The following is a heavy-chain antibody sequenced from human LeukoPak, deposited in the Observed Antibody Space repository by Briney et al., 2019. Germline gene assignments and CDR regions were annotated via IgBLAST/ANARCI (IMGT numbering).Heavy chain of an antibody. J-gene: IGHJ4*02. D-gene: IGHD2-21*01. Sequence: PGGSLRLSCAASGFSVSSNYLTWVRQAPGKGLEWVSVIYSDGNTFYTDSGKGRFSISRDTSKKTVYLQMKSLRAADTAVYYCARGGEHLIAWGQGALVTVSS. CDR3: ARGGEHLIA. CDR2: IYSDGNT. V-gene: IGHV3-66*01. CDR1: GFSVSSNY.